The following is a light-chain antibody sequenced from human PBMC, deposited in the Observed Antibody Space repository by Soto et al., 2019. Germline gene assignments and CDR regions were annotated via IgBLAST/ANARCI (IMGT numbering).Light chain of an antibody. Sequence: QSALTQPRSVSGSPGQSVTISCTGTSSDVGGYNYVSWYQQHPGKAPKLMIYDVSKRPSGVPDRFSGSKSGNTASLTISGLKAEDEAEYYCCSYAGSFNYVFGTGTKVTVL. CDR1: SSDVGGYNY. CDR3: CSYAGSFNYV. CDR2: DVS. V-gene: IGLV2-11*01. J-gene: IGLJ1*01.